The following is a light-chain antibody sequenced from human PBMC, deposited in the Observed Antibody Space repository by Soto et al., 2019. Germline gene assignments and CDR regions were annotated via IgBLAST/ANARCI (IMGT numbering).Light chain of an antibody. Sequence: EIVLTQSPGTLPLSPGERATLSCRASQSVSSSYLAWYQQKPGQAPRLPIYGASSRATGIPDRFSGSGSGTDFTLTISRLEPEDFAVYYCQQYGSSPFTFGGGTKVDIK. CDR1: QSVSSSY. CDR2: GAS. V-gene: IGKV3-20*01. CDR3: QQYGSSPFT. J-gene: IGKJ4*01.